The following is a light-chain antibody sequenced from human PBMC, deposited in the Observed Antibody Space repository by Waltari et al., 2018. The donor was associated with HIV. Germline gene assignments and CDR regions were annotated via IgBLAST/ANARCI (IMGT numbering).Light chain of an antibody. CDR3: CSYAGSYTLV. CDR2: DVS. J-gene: IGLJ2*01. Sequence: QSALTQPRSVSGSPGQSVTISCTGTSSDVGGYNYVSWYQHHPGKAPKLMIYDVSKLPPGVPDRCSCSKSGNTASLTISGLQAEDEADYYCCSYAGSYTLVFGGGTTLTVL. CDR1: SSDVGGYNY. V-gene: IGLV2-11*01.